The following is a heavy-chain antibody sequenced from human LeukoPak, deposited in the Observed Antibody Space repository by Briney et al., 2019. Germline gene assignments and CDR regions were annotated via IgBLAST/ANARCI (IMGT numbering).Heavy chain of an antibody. CDR3: ATPAPGWLRYFDY. CDR1: GYTLTEFS. CDR2: FDPEDGET. Sequence: ASVKVSCKVSGYTLTEFSIHWVRQAPGKGLEWMGGFDPEDGETIYAQNFQGRVTMTEDTSTDTAYMELRSLRSEDTAVYYCATPAPGWLRYFDYWGQGTLVTVSS. V-gene: IGHV1-24*01. D-gene: IGHD5-24*01. J-gene: IGHJ4*02.